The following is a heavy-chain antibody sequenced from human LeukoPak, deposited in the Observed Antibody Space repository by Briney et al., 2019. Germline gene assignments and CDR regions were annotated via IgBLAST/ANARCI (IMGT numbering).Heavy chain of an antibody. V-gene: IGHV4-34*01. CDR2: INHSGST. Sequence: PSETLSLTCAVYGGSFSGYYWSWIRQPPGKGLEWIGEINHSGSTNYNPSLKSRVTISVDTSKNQFSLKLSSVTAADTAVYYCARNFAGSYFDYWGQGTLVTVSS. J-gene: IGHJ4*02. CDR3: ARNFAGSYFDY. D-gene: IGHD6-13*01. CDR1: GGSFSGYY.